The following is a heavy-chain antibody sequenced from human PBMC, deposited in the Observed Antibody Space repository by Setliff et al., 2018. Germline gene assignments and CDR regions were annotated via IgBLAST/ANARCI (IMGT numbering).Heavy chain of an antibody. V-gene: IGHV1-46*01. CDR2: IIPSGGST. J-gene: IGHJ4*02. CDR1: GYTFTTYY. Sequence: GASVKVSCKASGYTFTTYYMHWVRQAPGQGLEWMGIIIPSGGSTNYAQRFQDRVTMTRDTSTNTVYMELSSLRSEDTAVYYCVREFSGGWFDYWGQGTLVIVS. CDR3: VREFSGGWFDY. D-gene: IGHD6-19*01.